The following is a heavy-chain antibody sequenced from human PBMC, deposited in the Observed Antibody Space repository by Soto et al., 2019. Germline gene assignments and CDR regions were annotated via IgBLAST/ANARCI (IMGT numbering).Heavy chain of an antibody. J-gene: IGHJ6*02. V-gene: IGHV1-3*01. CDR3: ASVLPWYLDGNGSGSYWYYYYGMDV. Sequence: ASVKVSCKASGYTFTSYAMHWVRQAPGQRLEWMGWINAGNGNTKYSQKFQGRVTITRDTSASTAYMELSSLRSEDTAVYYCASVLPWYLDGNGSGSYWYYYYGMDVWGQGTTVTVSS. CDR2: INAGNGNT. CDR1: GYTFTSYA. D-gene: IGHD3-10*01.